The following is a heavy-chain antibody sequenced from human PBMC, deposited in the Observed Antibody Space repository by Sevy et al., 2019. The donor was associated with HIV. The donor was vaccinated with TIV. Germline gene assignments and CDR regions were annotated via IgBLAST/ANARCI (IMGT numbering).Heavy chain of an antibody. CDR3: ARMGYSSGRVDY. V-gene: IGHV3-21*01. CDR1: GFTFSSYS. CDR2: ISSSSSYI. Sequence: GGSLRLSCAASGFTFSSYSMNWVRQAPGKGLEWVSSISSSSSYIYYGDSVKGRFTISRDNAKNSLYLQMNSLRAEDTAVYYCARMGYSSGRVDYWGQGTLVTFSS. J-gene: IGHJ4*02. D-gene: IGHD6-19*01.